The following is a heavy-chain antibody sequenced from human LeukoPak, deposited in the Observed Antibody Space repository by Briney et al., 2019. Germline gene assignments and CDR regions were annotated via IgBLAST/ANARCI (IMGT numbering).Heavy chain of an antibody. J-gene: IGHJ4*02. CDR2: TYYRSKWYN. Sequence: SQTLSLACAISGDTVSNKRSAWNWIRQSPSRGLEWLGRTYYRSKWYNDYAVSVKSRITINPDTSKNQFSLQLNSVSPEDTAVYYCARVNSWTEEPDTGFVYWGQGILVTVSS. V-gene: IGHV6-1*01. CDR1: GDTVSNKRSA. CDR3: ARVNSWTEEPDTGFVY. D-gene: IGHD1-14*01.